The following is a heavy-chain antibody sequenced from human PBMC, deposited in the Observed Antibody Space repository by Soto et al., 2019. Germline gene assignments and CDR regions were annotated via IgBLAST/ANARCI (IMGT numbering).Heavy chain of an antibody. Sequence: QITLKESGPTLVKPTQTLTLTCTFSGFSFGVSGVGVGWIRQPPGRALEWLGLVFWNDDKRYSPSLESRLTLTKDTSNTQVVLTVTNLDPGDTGTYYCARASTDDFDHWGQGTLVTVS. V-gene: IGHV2-5*01. J-gene: IGHJ4*02. CDR1: GFSFGVSGVG. CDR2: VFWNDDK. CDR3: ARASTDDFDH.